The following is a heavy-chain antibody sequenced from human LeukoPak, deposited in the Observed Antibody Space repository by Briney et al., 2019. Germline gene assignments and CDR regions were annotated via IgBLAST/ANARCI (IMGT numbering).Heavy chain of an antibody. J-gene: IGHJ3*01. Sequence: PGGSLRLSCAASGFPFSTYGMHWVRQAPAKGLEWVSYISSSGSIIYYADSVKGRFTISRDSAKKSLYLQLNSLRAEDTDVYYCARHDYHGTSDAFKVWGQGTMVTVSS. CDR2: ISSSGSII. V-gene: IGHV3-48*04. D-gene: IGHD4-23*01. CDR1: GFPFSTYG. CDR3: ARHDYHGTSDAFKV.